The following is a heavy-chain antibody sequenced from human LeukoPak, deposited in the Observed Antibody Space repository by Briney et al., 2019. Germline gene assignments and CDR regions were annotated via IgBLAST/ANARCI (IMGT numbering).Heavy chain of an antibody. D-gene: IGHD2-15*01. Sequence: ASVMVSCKPSGYTFISYGISWVRQAPGQGLEWVGWISAYKGVTDYAQKFQGRVAMTTDTSTSTVYMELMSLTFEDTAVYYCARVNDITVVAAAAPHYEYWGQGTLVTVSS. V-gene: IGHV1-18*01. CDR1: GYTFISYG. J-gene: IGHJ4*02. CDR2: ISAYKGVT. CDR3: ARVNDITVVAAAAPHYEY.